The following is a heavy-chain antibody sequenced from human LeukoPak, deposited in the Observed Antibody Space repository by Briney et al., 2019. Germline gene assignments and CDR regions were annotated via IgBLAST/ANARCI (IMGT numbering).Heavy chain of an antibody. J-gene: IGHJ4*02. Sequence: QAGGSLRLSCAASGFTFRRYGMTWVRQAPGKGLDWVSSVSDSGRNTYYADSVKGRFTISRDNSRNTLYLQMNSLRAEDTAVYYCAREYHDSSGYLDYWGQGTLVTVSS. CDR2: VSDSGRNT. CDR1: GFTFRRYG. CDR3: AREYHDSSGYLDY. V-gene: IGHV3-23*01. D-gene: IGHD3-22*01.